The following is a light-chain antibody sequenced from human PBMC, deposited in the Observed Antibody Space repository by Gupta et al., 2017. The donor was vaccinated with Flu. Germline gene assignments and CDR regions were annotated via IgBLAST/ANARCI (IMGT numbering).Light chain of an antibody. CDR1: QSISSW. J-gene: IGKJ4*01. Sequence: PSPLSASVGDRLTITCRASQSISSWLAWYQQKPGKAPKLLIYKASSLESGVPSRFSGSGSGTDFTLTISSLLPDDFATYYCQQYNSYPLTFGGGTKVEIK. CDR3: QQYNSYPLT. V-gene: IGKV1-5*03. CDR2: KAS.